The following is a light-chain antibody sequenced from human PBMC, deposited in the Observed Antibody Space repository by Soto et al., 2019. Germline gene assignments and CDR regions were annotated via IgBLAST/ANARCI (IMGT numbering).Light chain of an antibody. V-gene: IGLV2-11*01. CDR1: GNVVGAYNY. J-gene: IGLJ1*01. Sequence: QSALTQPRSVSGSPGQSVTISCTGTGNVVGAYNYVSWYQQHPGRPPKLLIYGVVRWPSGVPDRFSGSKSGNTASLTISGLQAGDEADYFCCSYAGGYTYLFGTGTKVTVL. CDR3: CSYAGGYTYL. CDR2: GVV.